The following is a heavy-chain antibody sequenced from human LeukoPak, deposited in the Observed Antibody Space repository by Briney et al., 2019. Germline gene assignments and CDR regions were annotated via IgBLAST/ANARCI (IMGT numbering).Heavy chain of an antibody. J-gene: IGHJ1*01. CDR1: GFTFSSYW. CDR3: ARSQQLVEYFQH. V-gene: IGHV4-4*07. Sequence: GSLRLSCAASGFTFSSYWMSWIRQPAGKGLEWIGRIYTSGSTNYNPSLESRVTMSVDTSKNQFSLNLSSVTAADTAVYYCARSQQLVEYFQHWGQGTLVTVSS. CDR2: IYTSGST. D-gene: IGHD6-13*01.